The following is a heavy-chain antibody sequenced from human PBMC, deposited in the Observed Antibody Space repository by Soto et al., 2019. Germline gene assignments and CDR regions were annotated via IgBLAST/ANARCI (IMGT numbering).Heavy chain of an antibody. Sequence: QVQLVESGGGVVQPGRSLRLSCAASGFTFSSYGMHWVRQAPGKGLEWVAVISYDGSNKYYADSVKGRFTISRDNSKNTLYLQMNSLRAEDTAVYYCANSDSSSSGQVVSGEEYWGQGTLVTVSS. D-gene: IGHD6-6*01. CDR1: GFTFSSYG. CDR2: ISYDGSNK. CDR3: ANSDSSSSGQVVSGEEY. J-gene: IGHJ4*02. V-gene: IGHV3-30*18.